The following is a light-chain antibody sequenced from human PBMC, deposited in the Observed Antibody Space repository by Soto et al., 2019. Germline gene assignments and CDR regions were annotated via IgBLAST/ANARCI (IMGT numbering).Light chain of an antibody. V-gene: IGKV1-39*01. CDR3: QQYNSYRWT. CDR1: QSISSY. CDR2: AAS. J-gene: IGKJ1*01. Sequence: DIQMTQSPSSLSASVGDRVTITCRASQSISSYLNWYQQKPGKAPKLLIYAASSLQSGVPFRFSGSGSGTEFILTISSLQPDDFATYYCQQYNSYRWTFGQGTKVDIK.